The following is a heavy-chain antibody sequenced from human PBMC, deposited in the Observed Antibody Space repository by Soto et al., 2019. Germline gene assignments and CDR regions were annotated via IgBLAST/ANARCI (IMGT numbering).Heavy chain of an antibody. CDR2: ISAYNGNT. Sequence: ASVKVSCKASGDSFTSYGINWVRQAPGQGLEWMGWISAYNGNTNYAQKFQGRVTMTTDTSTTTVYMELRSLRSDDTAVYYCARGNYDYIWGSHTGAFDIWGQGTMVTVSS. J-gene: IGHJ3*02. CDR1: GDSFTSYG. CDR3: ARGNYDYIWGSHTGAFDI. V-gene: IGHV1-18*01. D-gene: IGHD3-16*01.